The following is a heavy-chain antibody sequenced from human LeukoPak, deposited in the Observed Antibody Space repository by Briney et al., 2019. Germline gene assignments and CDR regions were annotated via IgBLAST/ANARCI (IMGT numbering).Heavy chain of an antibody. CDR2: IYPGDPDT. Sequence: GESLKISCKGSGYSFTKYWIGWVRQMPGKGLEWMGIIYPGDPDTTYSPSFQGQVTISADKSISTAYLQWSSLRASDTATYYCARRRGVTATLNYFDYWGQGTLVTVSS. CDR1: GYSFTKYW. CDR3: ARRRGVTATLNYFDY. D-gene: IGHD2-21*02. V-gene: IGHV5-51*01. J-gene: IGHJ4*02.